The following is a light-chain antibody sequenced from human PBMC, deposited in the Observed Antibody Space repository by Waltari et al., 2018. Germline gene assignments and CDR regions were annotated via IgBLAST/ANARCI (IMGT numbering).Light chain of an antibody. Sequence: DIQMTQSPSSLSASVGDRVTITCRASQSISSYLNWYQQKPGKAPKLLIYAASSLQSGVPSRFSGSGSGTDFTLTISSLQPEDFATYYCQQSYRGFTFALGPKWISN. CDR1: QSISSY. CDR2: AAS. J-gene: IGKJ3*01. V-gene: IGKV1-39*01. CDR3: QQSYRGFT.